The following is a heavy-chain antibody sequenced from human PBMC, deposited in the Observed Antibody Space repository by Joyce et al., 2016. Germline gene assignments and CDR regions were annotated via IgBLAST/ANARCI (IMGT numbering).Heavy chain of an antibody. CDR3: AKDRETSAVLDF. D-gene: IGHD6-25*01. CDR2: ISNDGKNK. Sequence: QAQLVESGGGVVQPGRSLRLSCAVSGFTFSSYGRHGVRQAPGKGLEWVAVISNDGKNKNYADSVKGRFTVSRDNSKKILSLQMNSLRPEDTAVYYCAKDRETSAVLDFWGQGTPVTVSS. CDR1: GFTFSSYG. V-gene: IGHV3-30*18. J-gene: IGHJ4*02.